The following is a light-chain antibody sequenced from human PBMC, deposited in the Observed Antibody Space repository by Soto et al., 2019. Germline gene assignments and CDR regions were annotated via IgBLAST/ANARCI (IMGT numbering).Light chain of an antibody. Sequence: DIQMTQSPSTLSASVGDRVTITCRASQTISSWLAWYQAKPGKAPKLLIYKASNLGSGVPSRFSGSGSGTEFTLTISSLQPDDFATYYCQQYNTSWTFGQGTKVEIK. V-gene: IGKV1-5*03. CDR2: KAS. CDR1: QTISSW. J-gene: IGKJ1*01. CDR3: QQYNTSWT.